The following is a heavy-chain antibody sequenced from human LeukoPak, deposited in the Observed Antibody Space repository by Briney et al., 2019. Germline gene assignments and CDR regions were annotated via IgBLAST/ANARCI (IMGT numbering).Heavy chain of an antibody. CDR1: GGSISSYY. CDR3: ARGVYIAAAQYAY. CDR2: IYYSGTT. Sequence: SETLSLTCTVSGGSISSYYWSWFRQPPGKGLEWIGYIYYSGTTNYNPSLKSRVTISVDTSKNQFSLKLSSVTAADTAVYYCARGVYIAAAQYAYWGQGTLVTVSS. D-gene: IGHD6-13*01. V-gene: IGHV4-59*01. J-gene: IGHJ4*02.